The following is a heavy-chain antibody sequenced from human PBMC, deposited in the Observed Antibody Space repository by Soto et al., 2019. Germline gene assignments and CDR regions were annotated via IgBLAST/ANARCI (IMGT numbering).Heavy chain of an antibody. CDR2: IYYSGST. V-gene: IGHV4-31*03. D-gene: IGHD3-16*01. Sequence: QVQLQESGPGLVKPSQTLSLTCTVSGGSISSGGYYWSWIRQHPGKGLEWIGYIYYSGSTYYNPSLKRRVTQPVDTSKNQFSLKLSSVTAADTAGYYWARVGGINRFDPWGQGTLVTVPS. CDR3: ARVGGINRFDP. J-gene: IGHJ5*02. CDR1: GGSISSGGYY.